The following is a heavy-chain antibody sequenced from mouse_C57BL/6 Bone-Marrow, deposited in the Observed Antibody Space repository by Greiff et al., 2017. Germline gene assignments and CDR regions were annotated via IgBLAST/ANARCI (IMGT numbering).Heavy chain of an antibody. CDR3: ARGATVGDY. D-gene: IGHD1-1*01. Sequence: QVQLKESGAELARPGASVKLSCKASGYTFTSYGISWVKQRTGQGLEWIGEIYPRSGNTYYNEKFKGKATLTADKSSSTAYMGLRSLTSEDSAVYFCARGATVGDYWGQGTTLTVSS. CDR1: GYTFTSYG. J-gene: IGHJ2*01. CDR2: IYPRSGNT. V-gene: IGHV1-81*01.